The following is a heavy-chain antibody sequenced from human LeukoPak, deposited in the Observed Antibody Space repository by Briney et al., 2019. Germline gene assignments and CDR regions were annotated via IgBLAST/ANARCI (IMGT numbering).Heavy chain of an antibody. D-gene: IGHD5-18*01. Sequence: SVKVSCKASGGTFSSYAISWVRQAPGQGLEWMGGIIPIFGTANYARKFQGRVTITADESTSTAYMELSSLRSKDTAVYYCARARGYSYAFDYFDYWGQGTLVTVSS. J-gene: IGHJ4*02. CDR1: GGTFSSYA. V-gene: IGHV1-69*13. CDR3: ARARGYSYAFDYFDY. CDR2: IIPIFGTA.